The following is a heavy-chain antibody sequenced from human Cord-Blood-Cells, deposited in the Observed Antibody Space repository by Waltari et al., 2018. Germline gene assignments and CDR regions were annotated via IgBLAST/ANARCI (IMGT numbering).Heavy chain of an antibody. CDR2: IKQDGSEK. CDR1: GFTFSVYW. V-gene: IGHV3-7*01. J-gene: IGHJ4*02. Sequence: EVQLVESGGGLVQPGGSLELSCAASGFTFSVYWMSWVRQAPGKGLEWVANIKQDGSEKYYVDSVKGRFTISRDNAKNSLYLQMNSLRAEDTAVYYCARDYSGSYWGQGTLVTVSS. D-gene: IGHD1-26*01. CDR3: ARDYSGSY.